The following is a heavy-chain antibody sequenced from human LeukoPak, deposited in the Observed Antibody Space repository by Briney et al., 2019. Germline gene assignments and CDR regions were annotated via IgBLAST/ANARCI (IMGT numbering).Heavy chain of an antibody. V-gene: IGHV4-34*01. CDR3: ARRGGYAQYYFDY. CDR1: GVSFSGYY. Sequence: SETLSLTCAVYGVSFSGYYWSWIRQPPGKGLEWIGEINHSGSTNYNPSLKSRVTISVDTSKNQFSLKLSSVTAADTAVYYCARRGGYAQYYFDYWGQGTLVTVSS. J-gene: IGHJ4*02. CDR2: INHSGST. D-gene: IGHD5-12*01.